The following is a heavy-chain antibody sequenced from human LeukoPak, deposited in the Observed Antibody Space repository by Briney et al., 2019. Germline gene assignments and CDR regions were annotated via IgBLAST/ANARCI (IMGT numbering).Heavy chain of an antibody. Sequence: GGSLRLSCAASGFTFSSYSMNWVRQAPGKGLEWVSYISSSSSTIYYADSVKGRFTISRDNAKNSLYLQMNSLRAEDTAVYYCARDLAMALWFGDRRGQGTLVTVSS. D-gene: IGHD3-10*01. J-gene: IGHJ4*02. CDR3: ARDLAMALWFGDR. V-gene: IGHV3-48*01. CDR1: GFTFSSYS. CDR2: ISSSSSTI.